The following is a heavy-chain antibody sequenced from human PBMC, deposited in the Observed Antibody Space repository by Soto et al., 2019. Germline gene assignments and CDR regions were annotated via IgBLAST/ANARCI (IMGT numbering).Heavy chain of an antibody. CDR3: VKGAPWGSTVTKSGGFDP. CDR1: GFTFSSYA. J-gene: IGHJ5*02. Sequence: PGGSLRLSCSASGFTFSSYAMHWVRQAPGKGLEYVSAISSNGGSTYYADSVKGRFTISRDNSKNTLYLQMSSLRAEDTAVYYCVKGAPWGSTVTKSGGFDPWGQGTLVTVSS. CDR2: ISSNGGST. D-gene: IGHD4-17*01. V-gene: IGHV3-64D*06.